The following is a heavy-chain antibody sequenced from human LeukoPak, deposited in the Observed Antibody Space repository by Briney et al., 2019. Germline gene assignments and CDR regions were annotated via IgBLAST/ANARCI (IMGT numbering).Heavy chain of an antibody. D-gene: IGHD3-9*01. CDR3: AKTDGDYDIFAFDI. Sequence: GGSLRLSCAASGFTFSSYAMHWVRQAPGKGLEWVAVISYDGSNKYYADSVKGRFTISRDNSKNTLYLQMNSLRAEDTAVYYCAKTDGDYDIFAFDIWGQGTMVTVSS. J-gene: IGHJ3*02. CDR1: GFTFSSYA. CDR2: ISYDGSNK. V-gene: IGHV3-30-3*01.